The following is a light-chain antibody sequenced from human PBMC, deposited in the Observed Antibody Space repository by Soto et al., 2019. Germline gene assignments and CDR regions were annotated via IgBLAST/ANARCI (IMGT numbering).Light chain of an antibody. CDR2: AAS. CDR3: QQSYSTPRT. V-gene: IGKV1-39*01. J-gene: IGKJ1*01. Sequence: DIPIGQSRISICGCVLDIVTITCRASQSISSYLNWYQQKPGKAPKLLIYAASSLQSGVPSRFSGRGSGTDFTLTISSLQPQDFATYYCQQSYSTPRTFGQGTKVDI. CDR1: QSISSY.